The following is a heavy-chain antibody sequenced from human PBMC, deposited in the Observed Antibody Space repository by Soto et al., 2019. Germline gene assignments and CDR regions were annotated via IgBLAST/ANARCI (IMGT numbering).Heavy chain of an antibody. V-gene: IGHV3-23*01. D-gene: IGHD3-9*01. CDR3: AKDRYDILTGYPIQYGMDV. CDR2: FSGSGDNT. CDR1: GFTFSSYA. Sequence: PGGSLRLSCAASGFTFSSYAMSLVRQAPGKGLEWVSSFSGSGDNTDYADSVKGRFTISRDNSKNTLYMQMNSLRAEDTAVYYCAKDRYDILTGYPIQYGMDVWGQGTTVTVSS. J-gene: IGHJ6*02.